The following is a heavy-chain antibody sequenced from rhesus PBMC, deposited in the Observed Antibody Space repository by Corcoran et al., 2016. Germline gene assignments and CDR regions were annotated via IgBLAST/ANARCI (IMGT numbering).Heavy chain of an antibody. CDR2: IYCSGGGT. CDR3: ARDGSMNTVTTPYDY. V-gene: IGHV4-106*01. D-gene: IGHD4-23*01. CDR1: GGSISDDYY. Sequence: QVQLQESGPGLVKPSETLSLTCAVSGGSISDDYYWSWIRQPPGKGLEWIWYIYCSGGGTNYNPSLKNRVTISIDTSKNQFSLKLSSVTAADTAVYYCARDGSMNTVTTPYDYWGQGVLVTVSS. J-gene: IGHJ4*01.